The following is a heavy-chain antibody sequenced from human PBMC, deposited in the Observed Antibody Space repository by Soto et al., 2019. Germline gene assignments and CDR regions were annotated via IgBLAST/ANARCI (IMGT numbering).Heavy chain of an antibody. CDR1: GFTFSSYG. V-gene: IGHV3-33*01. CDR3: ARAGFYSGYDARSVD. Sequence: GGSLRLSCAASGFTFSSYGMHWVRQAPGKGLEWVAVIWYDGSNKYYADSVKGRFTISRDNSKNRLYLQMNSLGAEDTAVYYCARAGFYSGYDARSVDWGQGTLVTVSS. D-gene: IGHD5-12*01. CDR2: IWYDGSNK. J-gene: IGHJ4*02.